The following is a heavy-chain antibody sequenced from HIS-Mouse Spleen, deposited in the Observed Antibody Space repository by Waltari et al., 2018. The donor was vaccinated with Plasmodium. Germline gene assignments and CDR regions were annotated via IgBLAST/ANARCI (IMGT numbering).Heavy chain of an antibody. CDR1: GYTFTGYY. D-gene: IGHD6-13*01. CDR2: IKPTSGGT. V-gene: IGHV1-2*02. J-gene: IGHJ4*02. CDR3: ARDLAAAGHFDY. Sequence: QVQLVQSGAEVTKPGASVKVSCKASGYTFTGYYMHWVRQAPGQGLEWMGWIKPTSGGTNYAQKFQGRVTMTRDTSISTAYMELSRLRSDDTAVYYCARDLAAAGHFDYWGQGTLVTVSS.